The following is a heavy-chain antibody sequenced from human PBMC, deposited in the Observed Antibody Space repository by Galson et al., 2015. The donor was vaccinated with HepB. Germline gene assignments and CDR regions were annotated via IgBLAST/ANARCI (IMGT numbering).Heavy chain of an antibody. CDR3: AKDGYCSGGSCYGWFDP. CDR1: GFTFSSYA. CDR2: ISGSGGST. V-gene: IGHV3-23*01. J-gene: IGHJ5*02. Sequence: SLRLSCAASGFTFSSYAMSWVRQAPGKGLEWVSAISGSGGSTYYADSVKGRFTISRDNSKNTLYLQMNSLRAEDTAVYYCAKDGYCSGGSCYGWFDPWGQGTLVTVSS. D-gene: IGHD2-15*01.